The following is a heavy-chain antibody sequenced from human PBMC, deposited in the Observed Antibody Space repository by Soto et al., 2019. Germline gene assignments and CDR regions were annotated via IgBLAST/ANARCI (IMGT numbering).Heavy chain of an antibody. Sequence: GGSLRLSCAASGFTFSSYGMHWVRQAPGKGLEWVAVISYDGSNKYYADSVKGRFTISRDNSKNTLYLQMNSLRAEDTAVYYCAKDYSRHRYYGMDVWGQGTTVTVSS. V-gene: IGHV3-30*18. J-gene: IGHJ6*02. D-gene: IGHD6-13*01. CDR3: AKDYSRHRYYGMDV. CDR2: ISYDGSNK. CDR1: GFTFSSYG.